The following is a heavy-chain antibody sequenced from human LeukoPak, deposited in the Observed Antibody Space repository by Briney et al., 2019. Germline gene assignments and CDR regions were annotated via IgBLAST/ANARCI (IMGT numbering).Heavy chain of an antibody. J-gene: IGHJ5*02. Sequence: PRGSLRLSCAASGFTFSSYGMHWVRQAPGKGLEWVAFIRYDGSNKYYADSVKGRFTISRDNSKNTLYLQMNSLRAEDTAVYYCAKDLVILMVYAKNWFDPWGQGTLVTVSS. CDR3: AKDLVILMVYAKNWFDP. V-gene: IGHV3-30*02. D-gene: IGHD2-8*01. CDR1: GFTFSSYG. CDR2: IRYDGSNK.